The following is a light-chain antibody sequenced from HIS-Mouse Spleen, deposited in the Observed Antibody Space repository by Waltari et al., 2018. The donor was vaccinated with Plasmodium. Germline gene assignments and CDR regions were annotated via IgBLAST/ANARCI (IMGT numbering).Light chain of an antibody. CDR1: QRVSSN. J-gene: IGKJ3*01. CDR3: QHYNNWSFT. CDR2: GAS. V-gene: IGKV3-15*01. Sequence: EIVMTQSPATLSVSPGERATLSCRASQRVSSNLAWYQQKPGQAPRLLIYGASTRATVIPARFSGVGSGKEFTLTISSLQSEDFAVYYCQHYNNWSFTCGPGTKVDIK.